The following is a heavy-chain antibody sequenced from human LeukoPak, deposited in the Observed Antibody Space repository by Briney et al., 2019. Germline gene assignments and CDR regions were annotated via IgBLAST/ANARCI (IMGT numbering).Heavy chain of an antibody. CDR2: IYYSGST. CDR3: ATLGEYYDSSGYYYN. V-gene: IGHV4-39*06. D-gene: IGHD3-22*01. Sequence: PSETLSLTCIVSGGSISSISSNNYHWGWIRQPPGKGLEWIGSIYYSGSTYYNPSLKSRVTISVDSSKNQFPLKLTSVTAADTAVYYCATLGEYYDSSGYYYNWGQGTLVTVSS. CDR1: GGSISSISSNNYH. J-gene: IGHJ4*02.